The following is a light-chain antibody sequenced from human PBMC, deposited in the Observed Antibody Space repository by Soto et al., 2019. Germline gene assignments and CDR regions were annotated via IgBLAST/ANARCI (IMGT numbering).Light chain of an antibody. CDR2: DVS. V-gene: IGLV2-18*02. Sequence: QSALTQPPSESGSPGQSVAISCTGTSSDVGSYNRVSWYQQPPGTAPKLMIYDVSNRPSGVPDRFSGSKSGNTASLTISGLQAEDEADYYCSSYTSSSTYVFGTGTQLTVL. CDR1: SSDVGSYNR. CDR3: SSYTSSSTYV. J-gene: IGLJ1*01.